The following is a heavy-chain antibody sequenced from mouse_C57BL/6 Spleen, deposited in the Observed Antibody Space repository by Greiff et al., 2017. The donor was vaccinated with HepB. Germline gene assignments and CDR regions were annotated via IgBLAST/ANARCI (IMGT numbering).Heavy chain of an antibody. CDR1: GFTFSDYY. J-gene: IGHJ1*03. Sequence: DVHLVESEGGLVQPGSSMKLSCTASGFTFSDYYMAWVRQVPEKGLEWVANINYDGSSTYYLDSLKSRFIISRDNAKNILYLQMSSLKSEDTATYYCARGGLGRYFDVWGTGTTVTVSS. CDR3: ARGGLGRYFDV. V-gene: IGHV5-16*01. D-gene: IGHD4-1*01. CDR2: INYDGSST.